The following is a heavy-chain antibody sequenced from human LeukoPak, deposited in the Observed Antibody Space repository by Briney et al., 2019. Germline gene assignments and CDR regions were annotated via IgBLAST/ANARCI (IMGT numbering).Heavy chain of an antibody. J-gene: IGHJ6*02. D-gene: IGHD3-3*01. CDR2: INPDSGGT. CDR3: ARGPPTIFGVVIMDYYYGMDV. V-gene: IGHV1-2*02. CDR1: GYTFTGYY. Sequence: ASVKVSCKASGYTFTGYYMHWVRQAPGQGLEWMGWINPDSGGTNYAQKFQGRVTMTRDRSISTAYMELSRLRSDDTAVYYCARGPPTIFGVVIMDYYYGMDVWGQGTTVTVSS.